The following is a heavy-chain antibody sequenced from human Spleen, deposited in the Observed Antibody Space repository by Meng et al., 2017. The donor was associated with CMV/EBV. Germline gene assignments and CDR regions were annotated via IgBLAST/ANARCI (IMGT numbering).Heavy chain of an antibody. J-gene: IGHJ4*02. CDR1: GYTFTSYD. CDR3: ARTTFCGGDCYLHDF. V-gene: IGHV1-8*02. D-gene: IGHD2-21*02. Sequence: ASVKISCKASGYTFTSYDINWVRQAPGQGLEWMGWMNPNSGNTGYAQNFQGRVTMTRDTSITTAYMELSSLRSEDTAVYYCARTTFCGGDCYLHDFWGQGTLVTVSS. CDR2: MNPNSGNT.